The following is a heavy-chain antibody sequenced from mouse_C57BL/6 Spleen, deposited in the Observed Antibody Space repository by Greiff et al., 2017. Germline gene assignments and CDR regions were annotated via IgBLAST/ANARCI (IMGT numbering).Heavy chain of an antibody. Sequence: QVQLQQPGAELVRPGTSVKLSCKASGYTFTSYWMHWVKQRPGQGLEWIGVIDPSDSYTNYNQKFKGKATLTVDTSSSTAYMQLSSLTSEDSAVYYGAREGYESFWYFDVWGTGTTVTVSS. CDR1: GYTFTSYW. CDR3: AREGYESFWYFDV. V-gene: IGHV1-59*01. D-gene: IGHD2-3*01. CDR2: IDPSDSYT. J-gene: IGHJ1*03.